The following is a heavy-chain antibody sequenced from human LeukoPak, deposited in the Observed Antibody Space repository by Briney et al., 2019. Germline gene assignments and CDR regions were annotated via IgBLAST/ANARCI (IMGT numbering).Heavy chain of an antibody. CDR3: ARMGATRCYYFDY. CDR1: GFTFSSYG. Sequence: GGSLRLSCAASGFTFSSYGMHWVRQAPGKGLEWVAVIWYDGSNKYYADSVKGRFTISRDNSKNTLYLQMNSRRAEDTAVYYCARMGATRCYYFDYWGQGTLVTVSS. V-gene: IGHV3-33*01. CDR2: IWYDGSNK. D-gene: IGHD1-26*01. J-gene: IGHJ4*02.